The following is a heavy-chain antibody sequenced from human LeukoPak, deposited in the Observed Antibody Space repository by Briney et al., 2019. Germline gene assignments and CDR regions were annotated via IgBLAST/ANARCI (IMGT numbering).Heavy chain of an antibody. V-gene: IGHV3-7*01. CDR1: GFTFSDYW. CDR2: IKQDGSEK. D-gene: IGHD3-10*01. CDR3: ARSRGVK. J-gene: IGHJ4*02. Sequence: GGSLRLSCAASGFTFSDYWMTWFRHSPGKGLEWVAIIKQDGSEKYYLDSVKGRFTISRDNAKNSLYLQMSSLRAEDTAVYYCARSRGVKWGQGTLVTVSS.